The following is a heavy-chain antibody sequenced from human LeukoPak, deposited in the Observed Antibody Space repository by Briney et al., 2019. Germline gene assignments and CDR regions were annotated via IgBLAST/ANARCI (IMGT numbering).Heavy chain of an antibody. CDR3: ARDRVARWDY. D-gene: IGHD2-15*01. CDR2: FDPEDGET. J-gene: IGHJ4*02. Sequence: ASVKVSCKASGYTFTGYYMHWVRQAPGQGLEWMGGFDPEDGETIYAQKLQGGVTMTTDTSTSTACMELRSLRSDDTAVYYCARDRVARWDYWGQGTLVTVSS. CDR1: GYTFTGYY. V-gene: IGHV1/OR15-2*02.